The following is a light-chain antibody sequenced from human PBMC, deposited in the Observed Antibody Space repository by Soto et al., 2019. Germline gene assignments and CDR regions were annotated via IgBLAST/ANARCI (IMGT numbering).Light chain of an antibody. Sequence: QSALTQPTSASGSPGQSVTISCTGTSSDVGRYNFVSWYQQHPGKAPKLMISEVTKRPSGVPDRFSGSKSGNTASLTVSGLQAEDEADYYCSSYAGSNNLIFGGGTKLTVL. CDR1: SSDVGRYNF. CDR2: EVT. CDR3: SSYAGSNNLI. J-gene: IGLJ2*01. V-gene: IGLV2-8*01.